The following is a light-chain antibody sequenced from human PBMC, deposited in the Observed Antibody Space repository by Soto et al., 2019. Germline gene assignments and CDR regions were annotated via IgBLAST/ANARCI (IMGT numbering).Light chain of an antibody. J-gene: IGKJ5*01. CDR1: QSISSL. V-gene: IGKV3-15*01. Sequence: EIVLTQSPATLSVSTGERPTLSCTSSQSISSLLAWYQQKPGQAPRLLIYGASTRATGIPARFSGSGSGTDFTLTISSLQSEDFAVYYCQQYYDWPITFGQGTRLEIK. CDR2: GAS. CDR3: QQYYDWPIT.